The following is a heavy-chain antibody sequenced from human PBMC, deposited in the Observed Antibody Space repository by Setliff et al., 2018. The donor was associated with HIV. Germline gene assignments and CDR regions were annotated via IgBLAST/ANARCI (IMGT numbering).Heavy chain of an antibody. CDR2: IRYDGSNK. CDR1: GFTFSSYG. Sequence: PGGSLRLSCEASGFTFSSYGMHWVRQAPGKGLEWVAFIRYDGSNKYDADSVKGRFTISRDNSKNTLSLQMNSLGAEDTAVYYCANRLRGYNKWYYFDYWGQGTLVTVSS. V-gene: IGHV3-30*02. D-gene: IGHD1-1*01. CDR3: ANRLRGYNKWYYFDY. J-gene: IGHJ4*02.